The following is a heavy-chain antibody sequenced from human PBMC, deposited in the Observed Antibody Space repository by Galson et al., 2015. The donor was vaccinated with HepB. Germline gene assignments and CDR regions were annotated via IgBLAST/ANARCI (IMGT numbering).Heavy chain of an antibody. V-gene: IGHV1-8*01. D-gene: IGHD3-22*01. CDR3: ARERYDSSGYHNAFDI. Sequence: SVKVSCKASGYTFTSYDINWVRQATGQGLEWMGWMNPNSGNTGYAQKFQGRVTMTRNPSISTAYMELSSLRSEDTAVYYCARERYDSSGYHNAFDIWGQGTMVTVSS. CDR2: MNPNSGNT. CDR1: GYTFTSYD. J-gene: IGHJ3*02.